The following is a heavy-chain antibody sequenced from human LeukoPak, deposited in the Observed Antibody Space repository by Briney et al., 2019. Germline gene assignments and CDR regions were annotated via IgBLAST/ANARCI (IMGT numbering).Heavy chain of an antibody. CDR3: ARGRGVVVPAAISTRLARWYFDL. D-gene: IGHD2-2*01. J-gene: IGHJ2*01. Sequence: PSETLSLTCAVYGGSSSGYYWSWIRQPPGKGLEWIGEINHSGSTNYNPSLKSRVTISVDTSKNQFSLKLSSVTAADTAVYYCARGRGVVVPAAISTRLARWYFDLWGRGTLVTVSS. CDR1: GGSSSGYY. CDR2: INHSGST. V-gene: IGHV4-34*01.